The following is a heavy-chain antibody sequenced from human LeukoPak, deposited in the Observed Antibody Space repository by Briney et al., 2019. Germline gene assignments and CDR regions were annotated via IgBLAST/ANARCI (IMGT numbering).Heavy chain of an antibody. CDR3: ARGNRYFDWTDAFDI. CDR1: GYTFTSYG. Sequence: ASVKVSCKASGYTFTSYGISWVRQAPGQGLEWMGWISAYNGNTNYAQKLQGRVTMTTDTSTSTAYMELRSLRSDDMAVYYCARGNRYFDWTDAFDIWGQGTMVTVSS. CDR2: ISAYNGNT. J-gene: IGHJ3*02. V-gene: IGHV1-18*03. D-gene: IGHD3-9*01.